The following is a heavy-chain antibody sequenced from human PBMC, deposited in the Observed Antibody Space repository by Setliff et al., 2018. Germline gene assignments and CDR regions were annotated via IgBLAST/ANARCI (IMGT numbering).Heavy chain of an antibody. CDR1: GYTFTDYY. V-gene: IGHV1-2*02. J-gene: IGHJ4*02. D-gene: IGHD2-2*01. Sequence: GASVKVSCKASGYTFTDYYMHWVRQAPGQGLEWMGWINPNSGGTNYAQKFQGRVTMTRDTSTSTAYMELRSLRSDDTAVYYCARDKLEYCTSTSCFAAYWGQGSLVTVSS. CDR3: ARDKLEYCTSTSCFAAY. CDR2: INPNSGGT.